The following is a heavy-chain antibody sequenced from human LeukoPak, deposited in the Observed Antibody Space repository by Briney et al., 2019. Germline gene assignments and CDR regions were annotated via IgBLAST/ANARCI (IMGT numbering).Heavy chain of an antibody. Sequence: PGGSPRLSCAASGFTFSSYAMHWVRQAPGKGLEWVAVISYDGSNKYYADSVKGRFTISRDNSKNTLYLQMNSLRAEDTAVYYCARAANVWHYYYYGMDVWGQGTTVTVSS. CDR3: ARAANVWHYYYYGMDV. J-gene: IGHJ6*02. CDR1: GFTFSSYA. CDR2: ISYDGSNK. D-gene: IGHD2-21*01. V-gene: IGHV3-30-3*01.